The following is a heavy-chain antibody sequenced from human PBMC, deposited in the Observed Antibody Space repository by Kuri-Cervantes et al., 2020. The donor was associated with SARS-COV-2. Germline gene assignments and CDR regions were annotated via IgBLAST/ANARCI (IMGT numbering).Heavy chain of an antibody. V-gene: IGHV4-39*01. CDR3: ARGDYPDY. CDR2: IYHSGST. CDR1: GGSISSSSYY. D-gene: IGHD3-10*01. Sequence: GSLRPSCTVSGGSISSSSYYWGWIRQPPGKGLEWIGSIYHSGSTYYNPSLKSRVTISVDTSKTQFSLTLSSVTAADTAVYYCARGDYPDYWGQGTLVTVSS. J-gene: IGHJ4*02.